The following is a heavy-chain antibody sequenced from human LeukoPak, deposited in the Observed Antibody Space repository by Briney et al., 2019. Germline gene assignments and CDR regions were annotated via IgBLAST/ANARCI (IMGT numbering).Heavy chain of an antibody. Sequence: SETLSLTCTVSGYSISSGYYWGWIRQPPGKGLEWIGSIYHSGSTYYNPSLKSRVTISVDTSKNQFSLKLSSVTAADTAVYYCARARGDIVATHDAFDIWGQGTMVTVSS. V-gene: IGHV4-38-2*02. D-gene: IGHD5-12*01. CDR2: IYHSGST. CDR1: GYSISSGYY. J-gene: IGHJ3*02. CDR3: ARARGDIVATHDAFDI.